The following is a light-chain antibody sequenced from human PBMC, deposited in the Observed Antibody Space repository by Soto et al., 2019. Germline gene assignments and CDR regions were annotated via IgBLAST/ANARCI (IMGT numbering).Light chain of an antibody. CDR3: QQRARWPST. CDR1: ESVDRY. V-gene: IGKV3-11*01. CDR2: DAF. J-gene: IGKJ2*02. Sequence: VLTQSPDILSLSPGQTATLSCRASESVDRYVAWYQQKVGQAPRLLIYDAFTRATGVAARFSGSGSATDFTLTISSLEPDAFAVYYCQQRARWPSTFGPGTKVEI.